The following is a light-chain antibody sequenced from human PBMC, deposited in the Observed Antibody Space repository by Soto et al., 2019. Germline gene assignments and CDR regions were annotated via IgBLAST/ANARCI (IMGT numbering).Light chain of an antibody. CDR1: SSDVGAYNY. Sequence: QSVLTQPASVSGSLGQSITISCTGTSSDVGAYNYVSWYQQQPGKAPKLMISEFSNRPSGVSNRFSGSKSGNTASLIISGLQAEDEADYYCCSFTSITTYVFGTGTKVTVL. V-gene: IGLV2-14*01. CDR3: CSFTSITTYV. J-gene: IGLJ1*01. CDR2: EFS.